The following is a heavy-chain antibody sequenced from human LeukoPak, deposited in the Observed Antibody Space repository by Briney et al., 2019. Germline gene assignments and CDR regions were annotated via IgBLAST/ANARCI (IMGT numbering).Heavy chain of an antibody. CDR2: ISGSGGST. D-gene: IGHD5-24*01. V-gene: IGHV3-23*01. CDR1: GFTFSSYA. CDR3: AKIRQRWLQLGAFDI. J-gene: IGHJ3*02. Sequence: PGGSLRLSCAASGFTFSSYAMSWVRQAPGKGLEWVSAISGSGGSTYCADSVKGRFTISRDNSKNTLYLQMNSLRAEDTAVYYCAKIRQRWLQLGAFDIWGQGTMVTVSS.